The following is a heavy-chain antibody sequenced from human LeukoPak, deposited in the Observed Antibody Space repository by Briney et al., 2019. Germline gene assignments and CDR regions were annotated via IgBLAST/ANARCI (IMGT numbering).Heavy chain of an antibody. V-gene: IGHV4-38-2*02. D-gene: IGHD6-19*01. Sequence: PSETLSLTCTVSGYSINSGYYWGWIRQPPGKGLEWIGSIYHSGSTYYNPPLKSRVTVSVDTSKNHFSLKLSSVTAADTAVYYCAREDGSGWYSGGFADYWGQGTLVTVSS. J-gene: IGHJ4*02. CDR3: AREDGSGWYSGGFADY. CDR2: IYHSGST. CDR1: GYSINSGYY.